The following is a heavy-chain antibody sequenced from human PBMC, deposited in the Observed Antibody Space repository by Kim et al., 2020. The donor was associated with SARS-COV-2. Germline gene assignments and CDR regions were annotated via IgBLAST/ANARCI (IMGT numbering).Heavy chain of an antibody. CDR2: IYHNGNT. J-gene: IGHJ3*01. D-gene: IGHD1-26*01. CDR1: GGSISTPTYY. Sequence: SETLSLTCSVSGGSISTPTYYWAWIRQPPGKGPEWIGSIYHNGNTNYNPSLQSRLSLSIDTSTNQFSLKLTSVSAADTALYFCARHFGASGSFSLERDA. V-gene: IGHV4-39*01. CDR3: ARHFGASGSFSLERDA.